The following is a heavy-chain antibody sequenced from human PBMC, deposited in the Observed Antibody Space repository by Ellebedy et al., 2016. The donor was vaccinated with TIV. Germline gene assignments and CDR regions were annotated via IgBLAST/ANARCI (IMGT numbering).Heavy chain of an antibody. CDR2: ISYDGINK. CDR3: AKDMVFGDGKWEIDV. CDR1: GFTFSSYG. Sequence: GESLKISCAASGFTFSSYGMHWVRQAPGKGLEWVAVISYDGINKYYADSVKGRFTISRDNSENTLYLHMNSLRTEDTAVYYCAKDMVFGDGKWEIDVWGQGTTVTVSS. V-gene: IGHV3-30*18. D-gene: IGHD1-26*01. J-gene: IGHJ6*02.